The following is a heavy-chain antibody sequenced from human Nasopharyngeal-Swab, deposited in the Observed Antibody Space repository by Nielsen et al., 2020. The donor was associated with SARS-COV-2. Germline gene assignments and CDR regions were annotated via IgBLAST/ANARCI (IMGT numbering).Heavy chain of an antibody. CDR2: IKQDGSEK. V-gene: IGHV3-7*03. CDR1: GVTFRSEG. Sequence: GGTVRVRGATGGVTFRSEGRSRASQAPGKGREWVANIKQDGSEKYYVDSVKGRFTISRDNAKNSLYLQMNSLRAEDTAVYYCARDNDDFWSGFLYMDVWGKGTTVTVSS. J-gene: IGHJ6*03. CDR3: ARDNDDFWSGFLYMDV. D-gene: IGHD3-3*01.